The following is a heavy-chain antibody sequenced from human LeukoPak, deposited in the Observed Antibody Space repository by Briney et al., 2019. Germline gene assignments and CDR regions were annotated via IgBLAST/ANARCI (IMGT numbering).Heavy chain of an antibody. Sequence: PSETLSLTCTVSGGSISSYYWSWIRQPPGKGLEWIGYIYYSGSTNYNPSLKSRVTISVDTSKNQCSLKLSSVTAADTAVYYCARYDSSGYLDAFDIWGQGTMVTVSS. CDR3: ARYDSSGYLDAFDI. V-gene: IGHV4-59*01. J-gene: IGHJ3*02. CDR2: IYYSGST. D-gene: IGHD3-22*01. CDR1: GGSISSYY.